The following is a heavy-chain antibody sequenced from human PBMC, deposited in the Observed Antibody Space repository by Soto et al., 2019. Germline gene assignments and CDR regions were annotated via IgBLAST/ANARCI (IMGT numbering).Heavy chain of an antibody. D-gene: IGHD6-13*01. CDR2: IYYSGST. J-gene: IGHJ1*01. CDR3: ARMRRSSWFEYFQH. V-gene: IGHV4-59*01. Sequence: SETLSLTCTVSGGSISSYYWSWIRQPPGKGLEWIGYIYYSGSTNYNPSLKSRVTISVDTSKNQFSLKLSSVTAADTAVYYCARMRRSSWFEYFQHWGQGTLVTVPS. CDR1: GGSISSYY.